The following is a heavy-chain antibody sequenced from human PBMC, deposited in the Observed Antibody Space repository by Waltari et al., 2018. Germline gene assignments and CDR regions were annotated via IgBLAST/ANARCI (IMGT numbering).Heavy chain of an antibody. CDR1: GYTFTGYY. D-gene: IGHD6-6*01. Sequence: QVQLVQSGAEVKKPGASVKVSCKASGYTFTGYYMHWVRQAPGQGLEWMGWINPNTGGTNYAQKLQGRVTMTRDTSISTAYMELSRLRSDDTAVYYCARDWQLAFPYYFDYWGQGTLVTVSS. J-gene: IGHJ4*02. CDR2: INPNTGGT. V-gene: IGHV1-2*02. CDR3: ARDWQLAFPYYFDY.